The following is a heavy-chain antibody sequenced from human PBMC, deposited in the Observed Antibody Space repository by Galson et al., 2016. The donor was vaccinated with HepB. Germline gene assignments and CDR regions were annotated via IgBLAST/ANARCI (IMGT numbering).Heavy chain of an antibody. CDR2: ISANNGNT. J-gene: IGHJ4*02. CDR1: GYTFTSYG. CDR3: ARRGSYRVDF. V-gene: IGHV1-18*01. Sequence: SVKVSCKASGYTFTSYGIIWVRQAPGQGLEWMGWISANNGNTEYAQKVQGRAALTTDTPTSTAYMELRSLRSDDTAVYYCARRGSYRVDFWGQGTLVTVSS. D-gene: IGHD1-26*01.